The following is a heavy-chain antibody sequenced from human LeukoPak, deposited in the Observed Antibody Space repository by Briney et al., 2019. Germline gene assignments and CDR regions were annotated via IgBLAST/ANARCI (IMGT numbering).Heavy chain of an antibody. D-gene: IGHD2-15*01. J-gene: IGHJ4*02. CDR1: GYTFTRYD. Sequence: ASVKVSCKASGYTFTRYDINWVRQATGQGLELMGWMNTKSGNTGHAQKFQGRVTITRDTSISTVYMELSSLRSDDTAVYFCARVDGSPDYWGQGTLVTVSS. V-gene: IGHV1-8*03. CDR3: ARVDGSPDY. CDR2: MNTKSGNT.